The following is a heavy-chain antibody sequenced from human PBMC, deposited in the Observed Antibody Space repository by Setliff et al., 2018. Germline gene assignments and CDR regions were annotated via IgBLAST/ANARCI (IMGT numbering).Heavy chain of an antibody. Sequence: ASVKVSCKASGYPFVGYFLHWVSQAPGEGLEWMGWINPKTGDTLYAPKFQGRVTMTRDRSISTAYMNLSSLRSDDTAVYYCAWVAYGLEYFQFWGQGTLVTVSS. CDR1: GYPFVGYF. CDR3: AWVAYGLEYFQF. J-gene: IGHJ1*01. V-gene: IGHV1-2*02. D-gene: IGHD4-17*01. CDR2: INPKTGDT.